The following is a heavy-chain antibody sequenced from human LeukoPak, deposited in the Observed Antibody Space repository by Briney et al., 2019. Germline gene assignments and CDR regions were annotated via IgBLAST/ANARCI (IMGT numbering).Heavy chain of an antibody. Sequence: ASVKVSCKASGYTFTGYYMHWVRQAPGQGLEWMGWINPNSGGANYAQKFQGRVTMTRDTSISTAYMELNRLRSDDTAVYYCARDRGLYSGYDQGDAFDIWGQGTMVTVSS. CDR2: INPNSGGA. CDR1: GYTFTGYY. J-gene: IGHJ3*02. V-gene: IGHV1-2*02. CDR3: ARDRGLYSGYDQGDAFDI. D-gene: IGHD5-12*01.